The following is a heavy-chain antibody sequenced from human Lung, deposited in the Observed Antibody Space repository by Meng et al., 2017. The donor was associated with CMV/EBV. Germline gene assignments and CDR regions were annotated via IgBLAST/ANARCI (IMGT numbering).Heavy chain of an antibody. CDR3: ARDSSSSYYYYGMDA. CDR1: GFTFSSYS. D-gene: IGHD6-6*01. Sequence: GESLKISCAASGFTFSSYSMNWVRQAPGKGLEWVSSISSSSSYIYYADSVKGRFTISRDNDKNSLYLQMNSLRAEDTAVYYCARDSSSSYYYYGMDAWGQGXTVTVSS. J-gene: IGHJ6*02. V-gene: IGHV3-21*01. CDR2: ISSSSSYI.